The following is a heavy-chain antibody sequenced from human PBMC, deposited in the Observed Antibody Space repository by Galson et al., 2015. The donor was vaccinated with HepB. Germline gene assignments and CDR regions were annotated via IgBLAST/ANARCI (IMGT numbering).Heavy chain of an antibody. D-gene: IGHD2-15*01. V-gene: IGHV3-33*01. CDR1: GFTFSSYG. CDR3: ARDRGTDWYFDL. CDR2: IWYDGSNK. Sequence: SLRLSCAASGFTFSSYGMHWVRQAPGKGLEWVAVIWYDGSNKYYADSVKGRFTISRDNSKNTLYLQMNSLRAEDTAVYYCARDRGTDWYFDLWGRGTLVTVSS. J-gene: IGHJ2*01.